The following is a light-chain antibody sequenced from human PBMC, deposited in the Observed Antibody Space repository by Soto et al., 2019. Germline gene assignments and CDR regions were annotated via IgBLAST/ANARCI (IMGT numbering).Light chain of an antibody. J-gene: IGLJ1*01. CDR2: EVS. CDR1: SSDGGGYDF. Sequence: QSARTQPPSASGFPGQSVTISCTGTSSDGGGYDFVSWYQLHPGEAPKLMIYEVSKRPSGVPDRFSGSKSGNTASLTVSGLQAYDEADYYGHSYAYRNTYVFGAGTKVTVL. CDR3: HSYAYRNTYV. V-gene: IGLV2-8*01.